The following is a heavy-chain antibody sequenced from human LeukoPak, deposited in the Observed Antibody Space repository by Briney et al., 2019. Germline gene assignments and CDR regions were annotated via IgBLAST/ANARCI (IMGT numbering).Heavy chain of an antibody. J-gene: IGHJ5*02. V-gene: IGHV4-59*08. CDR2: IYYSGST. CDR1: GGSISSYY. Sequence: PSETLSLTCTVSGGSISSYYWGWIRQPPGKGLEWIGYIYYSGSTNYNPSLKSRVTISVDTSKNQFSLKLSSVTAADTAVYYCARGFPSSSRWFDPWGQGTLVTVSS. CDR3: ARGFPSSSRWFDP. D-gene: IGHD6-6*01.